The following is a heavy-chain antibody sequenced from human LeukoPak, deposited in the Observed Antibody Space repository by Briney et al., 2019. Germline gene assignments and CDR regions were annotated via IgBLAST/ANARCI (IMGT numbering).Heavy chain of an antibody. CDR1: GYTFTGYY. D-gene: IGHD3-10*01. Sequence: ASVKVSCKASGYTFTGYYMHWVRQAPGQGLEWMGWINPNSGGTNYAQKFQGRVTMTRDTSISTAYMELSRLRSDDTAVYYCARDRSITMVRGANNWFDPWGQGTLVIVSS. J-gene: IGHJ5*02. V-gene: IGHV1-2*02. CDR2: INPNSGGT. CDR3: ARDRSITMVRGANNWFDP.